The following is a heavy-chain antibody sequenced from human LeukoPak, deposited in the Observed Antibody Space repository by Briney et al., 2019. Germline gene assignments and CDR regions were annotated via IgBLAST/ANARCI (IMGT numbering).Heavy chain of an antibody. CDR1: GFTFSNFA. D-gene: IGHD2-2*01. J-gene: IGHJ6*02. V-gene: IGHV3-23*01. Sequence: GGSLRLSCAASGFTFSNFAMNWVRQAPGKGLEWVSVISASGGSTYYADSAKGRFTISRDKSKNTLYLQMNSLRAEDTAVYYCAKDRGWGYCSSTSCYFSGMDVWGQGTTVTVSS. CDR2: ISASGGST. CDR3: AKDRGWGYCSSTSCYFSGMDV.